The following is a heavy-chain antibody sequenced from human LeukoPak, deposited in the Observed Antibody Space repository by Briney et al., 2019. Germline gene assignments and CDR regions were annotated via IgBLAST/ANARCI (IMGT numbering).Heavy chain of an antibody. CDR3: AKGAEVTMIVVELFDY. Sequence: GRSLRLSCAASGFTFSSYGMHWVRQAPGKGLEWVAVISYDGSNKYYADSVKGRFTISRDNSKNTLYLQMNSLRAEDTAVYYCAKGAEVTMIVVELFDYWGQGTLVTVSS. V-gene: IGHV3-30*18. J-gene: IGHJ4*02. CDR2: ISYDGSNK. CDR1: GFTFSSYG. D-gene: IGHD3-22*01.